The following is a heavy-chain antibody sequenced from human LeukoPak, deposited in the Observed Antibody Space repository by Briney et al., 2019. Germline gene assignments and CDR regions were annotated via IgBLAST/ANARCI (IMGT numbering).Heavy chain of an antibody. CDR2: LHANGDEK. D-gene: IGHD5-12*01. Sequence: GGSLRLSCAASGLSLSGYWMSWVRQAPGKGLEWVARLHANGDEKNFVGSVQGRFTVSRDNARNPLYLQMNSLRVEDTAVYYWARGGYSFDYLGEGTQVTASS. CDR3: ARGGYSFDY. V-gene: IGHV3-7*01. CDR1: GLSLSGYW. J-gene: IGHJ4*02.